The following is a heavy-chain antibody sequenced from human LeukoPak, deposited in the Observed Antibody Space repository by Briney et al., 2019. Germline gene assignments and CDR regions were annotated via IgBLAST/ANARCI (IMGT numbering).Heavy chain of an antibody. CDR3: ARQHDSYYYYYIDV. Sequence: SETLSLTCAVSGYSISNGYYWVWIRQPPGRGLEWIGSLYHSDSAYYNTSLRSRVSMSVDTSKNQFSLTWSFVTAADTAVYYCARQHDSYYYYYIDVWGSGTTVTVSS. CDR2: LYHSDSA. J-gene: IGHJ6*03. CDR1: GYSISNGYY. V-gene: IGHV4-38-2*01.